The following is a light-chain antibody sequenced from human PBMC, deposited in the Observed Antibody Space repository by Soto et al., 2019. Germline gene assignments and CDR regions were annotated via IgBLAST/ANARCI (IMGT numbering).Light chain of an antibody. V-gene: IGKV4-1*01. CDR3: QQYYSTLRWT. CDR1: QSVLYSSNNKNY. J-gene: IGKJ1*01. CDR2: WAS. Sequence: DIVMTQSPDSLAVSLGERATINCKSSQSVLYSSNNKNYLSWYQQKPGQPPKLLIYWASTRESGVPDRFSGSGSGTDFTLTISSLQAEDVAVYYCQQYYSTLRWTFGQGNKVEIK.